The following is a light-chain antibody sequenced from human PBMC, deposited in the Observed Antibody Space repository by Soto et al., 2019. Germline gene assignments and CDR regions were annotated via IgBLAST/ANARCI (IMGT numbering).Light chain of an antibody. CDR3: QQYGDSLWT. CDR1: QSVSSNY. Sequence: EIVLTQSPGTLSLSPGERAALCCRASQSVSSNYLAWYQQKPGQAPRFLIYGASSRVTGIPDRFSGSGSGTDFTLTISRVEPEDFAVYYCQQYGDSLWTFGPGTKVEIK. CDR2: GAS. J-gene: IGKJ1*01. V-gene: IGKV3-20*01.